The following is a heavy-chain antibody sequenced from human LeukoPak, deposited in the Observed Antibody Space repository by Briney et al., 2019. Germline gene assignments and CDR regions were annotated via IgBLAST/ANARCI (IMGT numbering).Heavy chain of an antibody. CDR2: IYHSGST. J-gene: IGHJ4*02. CDR3: ARGDGSGSYPPLIDY. D-gene: IGHD3-10*01. V-gene: IGHV4-38-2*02. Sequence: SETLSLTCTVSGYSISSGYYWGWIRQPPGKGLEWIGSIYHSGSTYYNPPLKSRVTISVDTSKNQFSLKLSSVTAADTAVYYCARGDGSGSYPPLIDYWGQGTLVTVSS. CDR1: GYSISSGYY.